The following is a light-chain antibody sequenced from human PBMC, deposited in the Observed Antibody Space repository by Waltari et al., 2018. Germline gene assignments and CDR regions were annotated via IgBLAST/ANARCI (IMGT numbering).Light chain of an antibody. CDR2: AAS. CDR1: QSISRY. Sequence: DIQMTQSPSSLSASVGDRVTITCRASQSISRYLNWYKTKPGKAPKLLIYAASSLQSGVPSMFSGSGSGTDFTLTIISLQPEDFATYYCHQCYSTPWTFGQGTKVEIK. V-gene: IGKV1-39*01. CDR3: HQCYSTPWT. J-gene: IGKJ1*01.